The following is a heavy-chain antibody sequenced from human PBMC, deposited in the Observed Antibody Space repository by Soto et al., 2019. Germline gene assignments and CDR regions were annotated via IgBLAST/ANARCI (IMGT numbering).Heavy chain of an antibody. Sequence: GGSLRLSCAASGCIFTRYSMNWVRQAPGKGLEWVSSISSTTNYIYYGDSMKGRFTISRDNAKNSLYLEMNSLRAEDTAVYYCARESEDLTSNFDYWGQGTLVTVSS. J-gene: IGHJ4*02. CDR3: ARESEDLTSNFDY. CDR1: GCIFTRYS. CDR2: ISSTTNYI. V-gene: IGHV3-21*06.